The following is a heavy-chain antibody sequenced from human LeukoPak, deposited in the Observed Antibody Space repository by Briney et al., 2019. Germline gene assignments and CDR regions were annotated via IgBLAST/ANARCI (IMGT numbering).Heavy chain of an antibody. CDR1: GFTFSGSE. CDR3: AAAGFDY. Sequence: GGSLRLSCAASGFTFSGSEMNWVRQAPGKGLEWVSGISSSGGSIYYADSVQGRFTISRDNAKKSLHLQMNSLRAEDTAVYYCAAAGFDYWGRGTLVTVSS. CDR2: ISSSGGSI. V-gene: IGHV3-48*03. J-gene: IGHJ4*02.